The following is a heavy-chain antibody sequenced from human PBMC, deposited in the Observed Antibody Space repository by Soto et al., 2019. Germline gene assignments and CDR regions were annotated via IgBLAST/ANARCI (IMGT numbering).Heavy chain of an antibody. J-gene: IGHJ4*02. V-gene: IGHV3-74*01. Sequence: EVQLVESGGGLVQPGGSLRLSCAASGFTLSYYWMHWVRQAPGKGLVWVSRINSDGGSATYADSVKGRFTISRDNAKNTLYLQMNSLRVEDTAVYYCTRDPATAYYDSSGYYYDWGQGTLVTVSS. CDR3: TRDPATAYYDSSGYYYD. D-gene: IGHD3-22*01. CDR1: GFTLSYYW. CDR2: INSDGGSA.